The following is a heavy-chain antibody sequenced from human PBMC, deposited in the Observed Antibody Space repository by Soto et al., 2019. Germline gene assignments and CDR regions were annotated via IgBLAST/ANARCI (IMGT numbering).Heavy chain of an antibody. V-gene: IGHV1-3*01. CDR1: GYTFTDYA. J-gene: IGHJ5*02. CDR3: ARARLDGNGYTWSWFDP. Sequence: QVQLVQSEAEVKEPGASVKVSCKASGYTFTDYALQWVRQAPGQSLEWMGWINAGNGNTKYSQKFLGRVTFTRDTSASTAYMEMSSLTYEDTAVCYCARARLDGNGYTWSWFDPWGQGVLVTVSS. CDR2: INAGNGNT. D-gene: IGHD5-12*01.